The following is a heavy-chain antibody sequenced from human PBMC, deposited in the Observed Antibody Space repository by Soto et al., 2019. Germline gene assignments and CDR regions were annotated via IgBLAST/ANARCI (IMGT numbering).Heavy chain of an antibody. CDR1: GFSLTTSGVG. J-gene: IGHJ5*02. V-gene: IGHV2-5*01. Sequence: QITLKESGPTLVKPTQTLTLTCTFSGFSLTTSGVGVGWIRQSPGKALEWLALIYWNDDQWYSPSLKSRLTITKDPSKNPVVLKMTNMDPADTATYFCARSRRITMIGVVSWFDPWGQGTLVTVSS. CDR3: ARSRRITMIGVVSWFDP. CDR2: IYWNDDQ. D-gene: IGHD3-3*01.